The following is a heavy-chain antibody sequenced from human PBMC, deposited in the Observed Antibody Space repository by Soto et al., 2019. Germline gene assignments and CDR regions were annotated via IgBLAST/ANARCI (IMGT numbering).Heavy chain of an antibody. Sequence: QITLKESGPTLVKPTQTLTLTCTFSGFSLSTSGVGVGWIRQPPGKALEWLALIYWDDDKRYSPSLKSRLTITTDTSNNPVVLTRPNMDPVDTATYCCAHSWYCSGGSCYYSNRFDPWGQGTLVTVSS. CDR2: IYWDDDK. CDR1: GFSLSTSGVG. J-gene: IGHJ5*02. V-gene: IGHV2-5*02. D-gene: IGHD2-15*01. CDR3: AHSWYCSGGSCYYSNRFDP.